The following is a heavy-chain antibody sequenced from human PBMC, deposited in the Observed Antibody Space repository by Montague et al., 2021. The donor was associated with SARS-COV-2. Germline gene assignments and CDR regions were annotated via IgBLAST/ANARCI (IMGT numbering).Heavy chain of an antibody. D-gene: IGHD6-19*01. J-gene: IGHJ5*02. Sequence: SLRLSCAASGFTFDDYVMHWVRQAPGKGLEWVSGIGWRSGSIGYADSVKGRFTISRDNAKNSLYLQMNSLRAEDTALYHCAKGQKIQWLVLNSAPDWSDPWGQGTLVTVSS. CDR2: IGWRSGSI. CDR1: GFTFDDYV. CDR3: AKGQKIQWLVLNSAPDWSDP. V-gene: IGHV3-9*01.